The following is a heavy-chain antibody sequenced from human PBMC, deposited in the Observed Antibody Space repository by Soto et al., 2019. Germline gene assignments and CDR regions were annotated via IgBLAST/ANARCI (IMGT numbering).Heavy chain of an antibody. CDR3: TREQSGDNYFDP. V-gene: IGHV4-61*08. Sequence: SETLSLTFTVSGAALSSGGYFYTWVRQPPGKGLEWLGYIYYSGGTNYNPSLKSRVPISLDKSKSQFSLRLISVTAADTAVYYCTREQSGDNYFDPWGQGTLVTVSS. D-gene: IGHD3-10*01. J-gene: IGHJ5*02. CDR2: IYYSGGT. CDR1: GAALSSGGYF.